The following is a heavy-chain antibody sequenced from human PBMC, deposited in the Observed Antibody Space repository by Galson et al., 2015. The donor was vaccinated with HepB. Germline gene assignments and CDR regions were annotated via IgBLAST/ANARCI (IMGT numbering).Heavy chain of an antibody. V-gene: IGHV3-74*01. J-gene: IGHJ4*02. CDR1: GFTFSSYW. CDR3: ARDGDTPLVPIDY. D-gene: IGHD5-18*01. Sequence: SLRLSCAASGFTFSSYWMHWVRQAPGKGLVWVSRINGDESDTSYADSVKGRFTISRDNAKNTLYLQMNSLRAEDTAVYYCARDGDTPLVPIDYWGQGTLVTVSS. CDR2: INGDESDT.